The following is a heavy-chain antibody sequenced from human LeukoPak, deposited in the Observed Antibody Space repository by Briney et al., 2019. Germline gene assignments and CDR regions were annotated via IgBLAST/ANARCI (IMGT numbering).Heavy chain of an antibody. Sequence: SETLSLTCTVSGGSVSSGSYFWSWIRQPPGKGLEWIGYIHHSGSINYNPSLKSRVTISVDTSKSQFSLRLSSVTAADTAVYYCARGLFSSSSLPWGQGTLVTVSS. J-gene: IGHJ5*02. CDR1: GGSVSSGSYF. CDR3: ARGLFSSSSLP. CDR2: IHHSGSI. V-gene: IGHV4-61*01. D-gene: IGHD2-2*01.